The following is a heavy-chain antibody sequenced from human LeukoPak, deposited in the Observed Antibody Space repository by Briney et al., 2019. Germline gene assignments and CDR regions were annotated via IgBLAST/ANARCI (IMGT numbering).Heavy chain of an antibody. CDR2: ISGSGGST. D-gene: IGHD1-26*01. V-gene: IGHV3-23*01. CDR3: ARAAVGAPTYNWFDP. CDR1: GFTFSSYG. Sequence: GGTLRLSCAASGFTFSSYGMSWVRQAPGKGLEWVSAISGSGGSTYYADSVKGRFTISRDNSKNTLYLQMNSLRAEDTAVYYCARAAVGAPTYNWFDPWGQGTLVTVSS. J-gene: IGHJ5*02.